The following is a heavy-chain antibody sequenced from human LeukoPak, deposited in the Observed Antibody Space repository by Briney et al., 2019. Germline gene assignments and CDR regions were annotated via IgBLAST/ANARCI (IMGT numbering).Heavy chain of an antibody. D-gene: IGHD6-19*01. J-gene: IGHJ4*02. CDR3: AKDPRGWPTYYFDY. CDR2: ISYDGSNK. CDR1: GFTLSSYG. V-gene: IGHV3-30*18. Sequence: GGSLRLSCAASGFTLSSYGMHWVRQAPGKGLEWVAVISYDGSNKYYADSVKGRFTISRDNSKNTLYLQMNSLRAEDTAVYYCAKDPRGWPTYYFDYWGQGTLVTVSS.